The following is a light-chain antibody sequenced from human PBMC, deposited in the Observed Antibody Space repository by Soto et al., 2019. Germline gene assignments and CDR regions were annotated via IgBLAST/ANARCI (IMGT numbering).Light chain of an antibody. CDR2: DVN. V-gene: IGLV2-11*01. CDR1: SSDVGGYNY. CDR3: ASYAGSNTGV. Sequence: QSVLTQPRSVSGSLGQSVAISCTGTSSDVGGYNYVSWYQHHPGKAPQLMIYDVNKRPSGVPDRFSGSKSGNTASLTISGLQADDEADYYCASYAGSNTGVFGGGTKLTVL. J-gene: IGLJ3*02.